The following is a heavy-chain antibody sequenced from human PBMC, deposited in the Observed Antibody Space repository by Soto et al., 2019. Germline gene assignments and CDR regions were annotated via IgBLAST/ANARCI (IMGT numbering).Heavy chain of an antibody. V-gene: IGHV1-18*01. CDR3: ARGDGDTLDY. Sequence: QVQLVQSGAEVKKPGASVKVSCKASGYTFTHYGITWVRQAPGQGLEWTGWINAYVGETKSAQKYQGRITVTMDTSTNTASLELRSLRSDDTAVYYCARGDGDTLDYWRQGTLVRVSP. CDR2: INAYVGET. CDR1: GYTFTHYG. J-gene: IGHJ4*02.